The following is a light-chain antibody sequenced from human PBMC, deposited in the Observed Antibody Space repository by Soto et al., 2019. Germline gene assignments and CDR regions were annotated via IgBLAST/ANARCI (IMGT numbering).Light chain of an antibody. Sequence: DIHMTQCPSSLSASVGDTVTITCRASQNIDMYLNWYQQKPGKAPRVLISGASNLQSGVPARFSGSGSGTDFTLTISCLQSEDFATYYCQQYYSYPFTFGPGTKVDIK. CDR2: GAS. CDR3: QQYYSYPFT. J-gene: IGKJ3*01. CDR1: QNIDMY. V-gene: IGKV1-39*01.